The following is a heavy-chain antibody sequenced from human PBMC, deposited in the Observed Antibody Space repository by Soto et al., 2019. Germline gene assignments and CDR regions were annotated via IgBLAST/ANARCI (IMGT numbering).Heavy chain of an antibody. V-gene: IGHV4-31*03. D-gene: IGHD2-15*01. J-gene: IGHJ4*02. Sequence: SETLSLTCTVSGGSISSGGYYWSWIRQHPGKGLEWIGYIYYSGSTYYNPSLKSRVTISVDTSKNQFSLKLSSVTAADTAVYYCARDQRGGNFDYWGQGTLVTVSS. CDR2: IYYSGST. CDR3: ARDQRGGNFDY. CDR1: GGSISSGGYY.